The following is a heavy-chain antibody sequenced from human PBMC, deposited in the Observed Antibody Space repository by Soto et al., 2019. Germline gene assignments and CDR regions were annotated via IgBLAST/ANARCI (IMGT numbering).Heavy chain of an antibody. D-gene: IGHD7-27*01. Sequence: PSDTLSLTCASYVSSVSGSYLAWIRQPPGKGLEWIGEINHSGSTNYNASLKSRGTISVDTSKNQFSLKLSSVTAADTAVYYCARGWAHRRYYFDYWGQGTLVPVSS. J-gene: IGHJ4*02. CDR1: VSSVSGSY. V-gene: IGHV4-34*01. CDR2: INHSGST. CDR3: ARGWAHRRYYFDY.